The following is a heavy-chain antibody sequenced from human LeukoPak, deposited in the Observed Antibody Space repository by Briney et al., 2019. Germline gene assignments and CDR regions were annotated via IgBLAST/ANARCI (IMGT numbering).Heavy chain of an antibody. CDR2: INGGGDT. J-gene: IGHJ4*02. D-gene: IGHD6-19*01. V-gene: IGHV3-23*01. CDR3: AKRTPYRSGLYYFDY. Sequence: GGSLRLSRAASGFTFSSYGMSWVRQAPGKGLEWVSTINGGGDTFYADSVKGRFTISRDNSKNTLYLQMNSLRAEDTAAYYCAKRTPYRSGLYYFDYWGRGTLVTVSS. CDR1: GFTFSSYG.